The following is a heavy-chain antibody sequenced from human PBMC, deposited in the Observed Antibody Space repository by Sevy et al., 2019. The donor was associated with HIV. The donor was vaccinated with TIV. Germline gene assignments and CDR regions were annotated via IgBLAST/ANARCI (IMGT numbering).Heavy chain of an antibody. V-gene: IGHV3-7*01. Sequence: GGSLRLSCAASGFTFTNFWMSWVRQARGKGLEWVANVNNDGSGQKYADSVKGRFIISRDNAKNSLYLQMNSLRTEDTAVYYCARNSGNWGQGTLVTVSS. J-gene: IGHJ4*02. CDR2: VNNDGSGQ. CDR3: ARNSGN. D-gene: IGHD6-19*01. CDR1: GFTFTNFW.